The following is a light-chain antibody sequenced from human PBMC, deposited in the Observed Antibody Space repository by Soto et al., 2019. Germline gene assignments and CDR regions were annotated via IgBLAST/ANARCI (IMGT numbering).Light chain of an antibody. CDR2: GAS. J-gene: IGKJ2*01. Sequence: EIVLTQSPGTLSLSPGERATLACSASQSVSSNYLAWYQQKPGQAPRRLIYGASSRATGIPDRFSGSGSGTDFTLTICRLEPEEFAVYYCQHYCRSAYTFGHGTTLEIK. CDR3: QHYCRSAYT. CDR1: QSVSSNY. V-gene: IGKV3-20*01.